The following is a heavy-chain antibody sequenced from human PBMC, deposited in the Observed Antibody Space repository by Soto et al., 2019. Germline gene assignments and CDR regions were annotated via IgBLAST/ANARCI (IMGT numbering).Heavy chain of an antibody. Sequence: QVQLVQSGAEVKKPGSSVKVSCKASGGTFSSYAISWVRQAPGQGLEWMGGIIPIFGTANYAQRCQGRVTITAHEPTTTAYMQLRSLRCEEAAVYYCASGSRTAYYYDSSGYYPDYYSYGMELWGQGATVTASS. CDR2: IIPIFGTA. J-gene: IGHJ6*02. D-gene: IGHD3-22*01. CDR3: ASGSRTAYYYDSSGYYPDYYSYGMEL. V-gene: IGHV1-69*01. CDR1: GGTFSSYA.